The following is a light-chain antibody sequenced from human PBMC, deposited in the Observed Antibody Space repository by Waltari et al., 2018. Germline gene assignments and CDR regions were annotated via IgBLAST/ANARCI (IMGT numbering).Light chain of an antibody. CDR3: SSYISSDTLEL. CDR1: SSDVGGYNY. CDR2: DVS. J-gene: IGLJ2*01. Sequence: HSALTQPASVSGSPGQSITISCTGTSSDVGGYNYVSWYQQHPGKAPKLMIYDVSNRASGVSNLFSCSKSGNPASLTISGLQAEDEADYYCSSYISSDTLELFGGGTSLTVL. V-gene: IGLV2-14*03.